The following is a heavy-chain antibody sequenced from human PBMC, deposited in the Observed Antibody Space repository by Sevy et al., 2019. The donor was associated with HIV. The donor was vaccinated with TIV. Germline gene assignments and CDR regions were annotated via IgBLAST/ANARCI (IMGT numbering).Heavy chain of an antibody. V-gene: IGHV1-69*13. D-gene: IGHD3-3*01. J-gene: IGHJ5*02. CDR1: GGTFSSYA. Sequence: ASVKVSCKASGGTFSSYAISWVRQAPGQGLEWMGGIIPIFGTANYAQKFQGRVTITADESTSTAYMELSSLRSEDTAVYYGARANPPLRFLEWSTNWFDPWGQGTLVTVSS. CDR2: IIPIFGTA. CDR3: ARANPPLRFLEWSTNWFDP.